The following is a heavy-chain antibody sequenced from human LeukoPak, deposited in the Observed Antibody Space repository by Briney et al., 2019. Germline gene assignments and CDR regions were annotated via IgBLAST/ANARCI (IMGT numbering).Heavy chain of an antibody. Sequence: GASVKVSYKASGGTFTSYAISWVRQAPGQGLDCMGGIIPIFGTANYAQKFQGRVTITTDESTSTAYMELSSLRSEDTAVYYCARGSLAYCGGDCYSGGAFDIWGQGTMVTVSS. CDR1: GGTFTSYA. J-gene: IGHJ3*02. CDR2: IIPIFGTA. CDR3: ARGSLAYCGGDCYSGGAFDI. V-gene: IGHV1-69*05. D-gene: IGHD2-21*02.